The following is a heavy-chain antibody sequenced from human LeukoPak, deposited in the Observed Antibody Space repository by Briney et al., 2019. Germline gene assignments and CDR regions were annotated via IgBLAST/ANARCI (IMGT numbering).Heavy chain of an antibody. CDR1: GYTFINFG. J-gene: IGHJ4*02. Sequence: ASVKVSCTDSGYTFINFGIYCVRHAPGQGLEWMGWISAYNGNTKYAQPFQGRVTMTTDTSTSTAYMELRSLRSGDTAVYYCARAHYGDPPGDYWGQGTLVTVSS. CDR2: ISAYNGNT. V-gene: IGHV1-18*01. CDR3: ARAHYGDPPGDY. D-gene: IGHD4-17*01.